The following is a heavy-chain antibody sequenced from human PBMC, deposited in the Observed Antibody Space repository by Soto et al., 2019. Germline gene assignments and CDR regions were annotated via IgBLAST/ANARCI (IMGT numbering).Heavy chain of an antibody. CDR1: GDSVSSGAYY. CDR3: ARANIAAAGTIFDP. CDR2: IYYNAIT. D-gene: IGHD6-13*01. V-gene: IGHV4-61*08. Sequence: PSETLSLTCTVSGDSVSSGAYYWSWVRQPPGKGLEWIGYIYYNAITNYNPSLKGRVTILVDTSKSEISLTLNSVTAADTAVYYCARANIAAAGTIFDPWGQGVLVTVSS. J-gene: IGHJ5*02.